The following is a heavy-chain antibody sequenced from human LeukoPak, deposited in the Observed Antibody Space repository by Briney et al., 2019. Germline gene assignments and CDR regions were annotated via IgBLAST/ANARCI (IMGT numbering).Heavy chain of an antibody. CDR1: GGSISSGDYY. Sequence: SETLSLTCTVSGGSISSGDYYWSWIRQHPGKGLEWIGYIYYSGSTYYNPSLKSRVTISVDTSKNQLSLKLSSVTAADTAVYYCANLNYYGSGSYYDFWFDPWGQGTLVTVSS. J-gene: IGHJ5*02. V-gene: IGHV4-31*03. CDR3: ANLNYYGSGSYYDFWFDP. D-gene: IGHD3-10*01. CDR2: IYYSGST.